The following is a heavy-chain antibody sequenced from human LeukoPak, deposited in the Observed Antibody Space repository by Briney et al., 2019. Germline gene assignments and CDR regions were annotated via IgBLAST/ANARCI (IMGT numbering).Heavy chain of an antibody. V-gene: IGHV4-59*08. CDR3: ARSPVLGLHLDY. Sequence: PSETLSLTCTVSGASISSYFWSWIRQPPGKGLEWIGYIYYGGSTNYNPSLKSRVTISVDTSKNQFSLKLSSVTAADTAVYYCARSPVLGLHLDYWGQGTLVTVSS. J-gene: IGHJ4*02. CDR2: IYYGGST. D-gene: IGHD5-24*01. CDR1: GASISSYF.